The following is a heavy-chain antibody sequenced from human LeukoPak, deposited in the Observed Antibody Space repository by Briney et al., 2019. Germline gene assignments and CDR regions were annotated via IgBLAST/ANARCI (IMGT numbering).Heavy chain of an antibody. J-gene: IGHJ4*02. CDR2: IIPIFGTA. Sequence: GASVKVSCKASGYTFTGYYMHWVRQVPGQGLEWMGRIIPIFGTANYAQKFQGRVTITTDESTSTAYMELSSLRSEDTAVYYCARDSQVWGSPFDYWGQGTLVTVSS. CDR3: ARDSQVWGSPFDY. CDR1: GYTFTGYY. D-gene: IGHD3-16*01. V-gene: IGHV1-69*05.